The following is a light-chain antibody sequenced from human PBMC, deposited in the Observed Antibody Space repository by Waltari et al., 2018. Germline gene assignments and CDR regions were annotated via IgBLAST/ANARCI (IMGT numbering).Light chain of an antibody. V-gene: IGKV3-20*01. CDR2: GAS. J-gene: IGKJ4*01. CDR1: HTVRTTY. Sequence: EIVLTQSPGTLSLSPGDRATLSCRAIHTVRTTYLASYQQKPGQAPTLLIYGASSRATGIPDRFSGSGSGTDFSLTISSLEPEDFAVYYCQQYDISPLTFGGGTKVEIK. CDR3: QQYDISPLT.